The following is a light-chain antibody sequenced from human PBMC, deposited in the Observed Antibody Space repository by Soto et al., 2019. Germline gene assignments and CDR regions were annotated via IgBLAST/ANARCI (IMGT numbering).Light chain of an antibody. V-gene: IGKV3-20*01. CDR1: QSVSSSY. Sequence: ESVLTQSPGTLSLSPGERATLSCRASQSVSSSYLAWYQQKPGQAPRLLIYATSYRATGIPDRFSGGGSGTDVTLTISRLEPEDFAVYYCQQYGSSITFGGGTKVEIK. CDR3: QQYGSSIT. CDR2: ATS. J-gene: IGKJ4*01.